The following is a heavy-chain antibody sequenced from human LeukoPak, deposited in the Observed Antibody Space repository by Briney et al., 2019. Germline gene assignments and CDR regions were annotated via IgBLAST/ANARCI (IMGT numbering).Heavy chain of an antibody. Sequence: PGGSLRLSCAASGFTFSGYGRHWVRQAPGKGLEWVAVIWYDGSNKYYADSVKGRFTISRDNSKNTLYLQMNSLRAEDTAVYYCARGKYCSSTSCYMPPYYYYYMDVWGKGTTVTVSS. D-gene: IGHD2-2*02. J-gene: IGHJ6*03. V-gene: IGHV3-33*01. CDR2: IWYDGSNK. CDR1: GFTFSGYG. CDR3: ARGKYCSSTSCYMPPYYYYYMDV.